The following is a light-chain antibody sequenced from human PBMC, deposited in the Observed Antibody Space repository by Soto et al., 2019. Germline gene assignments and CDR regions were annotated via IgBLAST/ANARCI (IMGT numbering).Light chain of an antibody. CDR3: CSYVGSYTFV. Sequence: QPVLTQPRSVSGSPGQSVTISCTGISSGYNFVSWYQQHPGKAPKVLIYDVSKRPSGVPDRFSGSKSGNTASLTISGLQAEDEADYYCCSYVGSYTFVFGIGTKVTVL. CDR2: DVS. V-gene: IGLV2-11*01. CDR1: SSGYNF. J-gene: IGLJ1*01.